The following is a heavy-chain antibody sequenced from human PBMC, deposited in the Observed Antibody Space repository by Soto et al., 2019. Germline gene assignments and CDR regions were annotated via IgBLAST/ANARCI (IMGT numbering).Heavy chain of an antibody. CDR1: GGTFSSSG. V-gene: IGHV1-69*11. J-gene: IGHJ6*02. CDR2: IVPSLDTT. CDR3: ARWPQPRYTADPYAVDV. Sequence: QVHLVQSGTEVKKPGSSVKVSCKVSGGTFSSSGFSWVRQAPGQGLEWMGMIVPSLDTTNYAPKFQARVTITADEVTSTAYMELRSLRSEDTAVYYCARWPQPRYTADPYAVDVWGQGTRVIVSS. D-gene: IGHD3-16*02.